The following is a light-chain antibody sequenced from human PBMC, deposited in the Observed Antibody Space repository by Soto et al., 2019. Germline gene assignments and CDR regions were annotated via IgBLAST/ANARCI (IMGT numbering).Light chain of an antibody. V-gene: IGLV1-47*01. CDR3: AAWDDSLSGLV. CDR1: SSNIGSNY. Sequence: HSVLAQPPSASGTPGQRVTISCSGSSSNIGSNYVYWYQQLPGTAPKFVIYANNERPSGVPDRFSGSKSGTSASLAISGLRSEDEADYYCAAWDDSLSGLVFGGGTQLTVX. CDR2: ANN. J-gene: IGLJ2*01.